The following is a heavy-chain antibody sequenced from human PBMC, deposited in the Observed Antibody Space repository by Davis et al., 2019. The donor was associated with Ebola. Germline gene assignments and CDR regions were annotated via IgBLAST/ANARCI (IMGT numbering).Heavy chain of an antibody. CDR3: TPDIVLMVYASDAFDI. CDR1: GFSVSDKY. V-gene: IGHV3-49*04. D-gene: IGHD2-8*01. CDR2: IRSKAYGGTT. J-gene: IGHJ3*02. Sequence: GGSLRLSCVGSGFSVSDKYMSWVRQAPGKGLEWVGFIRSKAYGGTTEYAASVKGRFTISRDDSKSIAYLQMNSLKTEDTAVYYCTPDIVLMVYASDAFDIWGQGTMVTVSS.